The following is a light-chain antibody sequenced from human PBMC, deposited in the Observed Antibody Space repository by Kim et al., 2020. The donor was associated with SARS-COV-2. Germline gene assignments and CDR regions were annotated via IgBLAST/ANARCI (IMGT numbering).Light chain of an antibody. CDR1: SGHSSYA. Sequence: QPVLSQSPSASASLGASVKLTCTLSSGHSSYAIAWLQQQPEKGPRYLMKVNSDGSHTRGDGIPDRFSGSSSGDERYLSISNLQSEDEADFYCQTWGTGFVVFGRGPKVTVL. CDR3: QTWGTGFVV. V-gene: IGLV4-69*01. J-gene: IGLJ2*01. CDR2: VNSDGSH.